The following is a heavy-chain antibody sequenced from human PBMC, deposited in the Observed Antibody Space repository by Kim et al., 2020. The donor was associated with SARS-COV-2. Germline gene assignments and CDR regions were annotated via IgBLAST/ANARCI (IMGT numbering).Heavy chain of an antibody. V-gene: IGHV3-74*01. CDR2: ISTDGSST. Sequence: GGSLRLSCAASGFTFGTYWMHWVRQAPGKGLVWVSRISTDGSSTSSADSVKGRFTISRDNAKSTLYLQMNSLRAEDTAVYYCTRATSYYYYGMDVWGQGTTVTVSS. CDR3: TRATSYYYYGMDV. D-gene: IGHD2-2*01. CDR1: GFTFGTYW. J-gene: IGHJ6*02.